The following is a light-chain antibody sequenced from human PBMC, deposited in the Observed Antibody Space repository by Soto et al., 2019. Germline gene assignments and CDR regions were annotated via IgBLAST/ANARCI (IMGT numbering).Light chain of an antibody. Sequence: QSVLTQPPSVSGAPGQTVTISCAGSSSNIGPGFDVHWYQQVSGAAPKLLIYGNSNRPSGVPDRFSGSRPGTSASLAITGLQPEDEADSYCQSYESSLRGSVFGPGTKVTVL. CDR2: GNS. CDR3: QSYESSLRGSV. CDR1: SSNIGPGFD. V-gene: IGLV1-40*01. J-gene: IGLJ1*01.